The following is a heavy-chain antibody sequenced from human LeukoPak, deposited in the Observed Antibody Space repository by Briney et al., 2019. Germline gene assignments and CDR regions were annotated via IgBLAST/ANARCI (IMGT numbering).Heavy chain of an antibody. CDR2: ISAYNGNT. V-gene: IGHV1-18*01. CDR1: GYTFTSYG. Sequence: ASVKVSCKASGYTFTSYGISWMRQAPGQGLEWMGWISAYNGNTNYAQKLQGRVTMTTDTSTSTAYMELRSLRSDDTAVYYCARGPRGGYRINTFAYWGQGTLVTVSS. D-gene: IGHD5-12*01. J-gene: IGHJ4*02. CDR3: ARGPRGGYRINTFAY.